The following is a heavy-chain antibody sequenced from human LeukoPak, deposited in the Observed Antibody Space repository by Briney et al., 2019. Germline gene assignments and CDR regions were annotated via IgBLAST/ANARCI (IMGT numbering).Heavy chain of an antibody. CDR3: ARVGFGWSYYGGFDY. CDR1: GFTFSNYA. V-gene: IGHV3-23*01. Sequence: PGGSLRLSCAASGFTFSNYAMSWVRQAPGKGLEWVSGISGSGGNTYYADSVKGRFTISRDNSKNTLYLQMNSLRAEDTAVYYCARVGFGWSYYGGFDYWGQGTLVTVSS. J-gene: IGHJ4*02. CDR2: ISGSGGNT. D-gene: IGHD1-26*01.